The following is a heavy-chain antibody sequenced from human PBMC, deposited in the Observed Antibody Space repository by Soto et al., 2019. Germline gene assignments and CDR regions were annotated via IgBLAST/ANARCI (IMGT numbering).Heavy chain of an antibody. CDR2: ISPNGGST. J-gene: IGHJ4*02. Sequence: GGSLRHSCSSSGFTFMNYGVHWVRQAPGKGLEYVSTISPNGGSTYYADSVKGRFTISRDNSKNTLYLQMNSLRAEDTAVYYCASTRTIWGQGTLVTVSS. V-gene: IGHV3-64*04. CDR1: GFTFMNYG. CDR3: ASTRTI. D-gene: IGHD2-2*01.